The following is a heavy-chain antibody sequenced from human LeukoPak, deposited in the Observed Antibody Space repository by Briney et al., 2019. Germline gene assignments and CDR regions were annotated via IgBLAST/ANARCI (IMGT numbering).Heavy chain of an antibody. D-gene: IGHD4-17*01. J-gene: IGHJ3*02. V-gene: IGHV4-59*08. CDR3: ARSRLRLDAFDI. CDR1: GGSISNYY. Sequence: PSETLSLTCTDSGGSISNYYWSWLRQPPGKGLEWIGYIFYSGSTNYNPSLKSRVTISVDTSKNQFSLKLSSLTAADTAVYYCARSRLRLDAFDIWGQGTMVTVSS. CDR2: IFYSGST.